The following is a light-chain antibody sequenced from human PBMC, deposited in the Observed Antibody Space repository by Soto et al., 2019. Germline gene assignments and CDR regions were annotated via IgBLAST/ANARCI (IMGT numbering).Light chain of an antibody. V-gene: IGLV1-40*01. Sequence: QSVLTQPPSVSGAPGQRVTISCTGSSSNIGAGYDVHWYQQLPGTAPKLLIYGNSNRPSGVPDRFSGSKSGTSASLAITGLQAEDEADYYCQSYHSSLSGPGVFGGGTKLTVL. CDR3: QSYHSSLSGPGV. CDR1: SSNIGAGYD. J-gene: IGLJ3*02. CDR2: GNS.